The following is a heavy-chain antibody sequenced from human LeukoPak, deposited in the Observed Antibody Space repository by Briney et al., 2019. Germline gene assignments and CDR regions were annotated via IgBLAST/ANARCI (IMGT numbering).Heavy chain of an antibody. CDR3: ARGGPLLYYYGSGSPQFDH. D-gene: IGHD3-10*01. Sequence: SETLSLTCAVSGGSISSGGYSWSWIRQPPGKGLEWIGYIYHSGSTYYNPSLKSRVTISVDRSKNQFSLKLSSVTAADTAVYYCARGGPLLYYYGSGSPQFDHWGQGTLVTVSS. V-gene: IGHV4-30-2*01. CDR1: GGSISSGGYS. CDR2: IYHSGST. J-gene: IGHJ4*02.